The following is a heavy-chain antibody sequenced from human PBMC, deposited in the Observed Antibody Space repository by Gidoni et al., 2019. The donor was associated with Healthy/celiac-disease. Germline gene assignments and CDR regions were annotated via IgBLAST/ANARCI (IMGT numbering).Heavy chain of an antibody. V-gene: IGHV4-39*01. CDR1: GGSISSSSYS. CDR3: ARGKQKGVPIAARVWFDP. CDR2: IYYSGST. D-gene: IGHD6-6*01. Sequence: QLQLQESGPGLVKPSETLSLTCTFSGGSISSSSYSWGWIRQPPGKGLEWIGSIYYSGSTYYNPSLKSRVTRSVDTSKNQFSLKLSSVTAADTAVYYCARGKQKGVPIAARVWFDPWGQGTLVTVSS. J-gene: IGHJ5*02.